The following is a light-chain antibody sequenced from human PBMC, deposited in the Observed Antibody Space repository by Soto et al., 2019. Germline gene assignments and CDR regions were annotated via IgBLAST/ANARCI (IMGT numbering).Light chain of an antibody. V-gene: IGKV1-12*01. CDR1: EDINSR. J-gene: IGKJ5*01. CDR3: QQADSFPIT. CDR2: AAF. Sequence: DIQMTQSPSSVSASVGDRVTISCRASEDINSRLAWYQQKPGNAPKLLIYAAFILQSGVPSRFSGYGSGTDFTLSISSRQPEDFATYYCQQADSFPITFGQGTRREIK.